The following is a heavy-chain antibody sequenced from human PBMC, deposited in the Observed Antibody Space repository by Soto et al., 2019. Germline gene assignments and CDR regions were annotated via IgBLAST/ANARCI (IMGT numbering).Heavy chain of an antibody. Sequence: SVKVSCKASGGTFSSYTISWVRQAPGQGLEWMGRIIPILGTANYAQKFQGRVTITADESTSTAYMELSSLRSEDTAVYYCARSSYYDSSGYYYAPPKSFDPWGQGTLVTVSS. CDR1: GGTFSSYT. V-gene: IGHV1-69*08. CDR2: IIPILGTA. CDR3: ARSSYYDSSGYYYAPPKSFDP. J-gene: IGHJ5*02. D-gene: IGHD3-22*01.